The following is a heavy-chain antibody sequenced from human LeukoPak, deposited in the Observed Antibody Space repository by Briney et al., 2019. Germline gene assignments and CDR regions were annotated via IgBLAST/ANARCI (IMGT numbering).Heavy chain of an antibody. CDR1: GYAFTGYY. D-gene: IGHD3-22*01. CDR3: ARDGSYYDSSGYAY. V-gene: IGHV1-2*02. CDR2: INPNSGGT. Sequence: ASVKVSCKASGYAFTGYYMHWVRLAPGQGLEWMGWINPNSGGTNYAQKFQGRVTMTRDTSISTAYMELSRLRSDDTAVYYCARDGSYYDSSGYAYWGQGTLVTVSS. J-gene: IGHJ4*02.